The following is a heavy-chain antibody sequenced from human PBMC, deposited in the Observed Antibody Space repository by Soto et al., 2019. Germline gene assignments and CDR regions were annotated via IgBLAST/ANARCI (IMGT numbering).Heavy chain of an antibody. V-gene: IGHV1-58*01. J-gene: IGHJ6*02. CDR2: IVVGSGNT. D-gene: IGHD2-15*01. CDR3: AADRGSSYPNYYYYGMDV. Sequence: SVKVSCKASGFTFTSSAVQWVRQARGQRLEWIGWIVVGSGNTNYAQKFQERVTITRDMSTSTAYMELSSLRSEDTAVYYCAADRGSSYPNYYYYGMDVWGQGTTVTVYS. CDR1: GFTFTSSA.